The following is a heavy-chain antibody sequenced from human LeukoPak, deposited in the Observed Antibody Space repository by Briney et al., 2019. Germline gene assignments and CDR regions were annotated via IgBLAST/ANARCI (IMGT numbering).Heavy chain of an antibody. D-gene: IGHD3-16*02. CDR2: IYYSGST. CDR3: ARLRYVWGSYRGNWFDP. V-gene: IGHV4-39*07. Sequence: PSETLSLTCTVSGGSISSSSYYWGWIRQPPGKGLEWIGSIYYSGSTYYNPSLKSRVTISVDTSKNQFSLKLSSVTAADTAVYYCARLRYVWGSYRGNWFDPWGQGTLVTVSS. J-gene: IGHJ5*02. CDR1: GGSISSSSYY.